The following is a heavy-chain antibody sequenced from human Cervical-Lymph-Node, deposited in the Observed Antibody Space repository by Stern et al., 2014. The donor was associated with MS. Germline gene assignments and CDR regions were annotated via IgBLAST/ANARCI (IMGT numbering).Heavy chain of an antibody. J-gene: IGHJ4*02. V-gene: IGHV4-4*02. CDR2: IYHSGNT. Sequence: VQLVESGPGLVKPSGTLSLTCAVSGGSISSSNWWSWVRQPPGKGLGVMGEIYHSGNTNYNPSLKSRVTISVEKSKNQFSLKLSSVTAADTAVYYCARLWGYSGYDWGQGTLVTVSS. CDR3: ARLWGYSGYD. CDR1: GGSISSSNW. D-gene: IGHD5-12*01.